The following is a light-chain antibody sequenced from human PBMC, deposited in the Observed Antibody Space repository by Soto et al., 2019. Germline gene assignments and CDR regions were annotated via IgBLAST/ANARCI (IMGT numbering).Light chain of an antibody. J-gene: IGLJ3*02. CDR1: SSNIATNT. Sequence: QAVVTQPPSASGTPGQRVTISCSGSSSNIATNTVNWYQQLPGTAPKLLIYSNNQRPSGVPDRFSGSKSGTSASLAISGLQSEDEADYYCAAWDDSRNGPVFGGGTKLTVL. CDR3: AAWDDSRNGPV. V-gene: IGLV1-44*01. CDR2: SNN.